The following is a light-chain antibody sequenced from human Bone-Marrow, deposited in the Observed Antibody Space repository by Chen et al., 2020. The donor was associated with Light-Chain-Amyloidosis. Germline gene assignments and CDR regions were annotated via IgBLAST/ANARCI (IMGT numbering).Light chain of an antibody. J-gene: IGKJ4*01. CDR1: QTISSNY. V-gene: IGKV3-20*01. CDR2: GSS. Sequence: EIVLTQSPGTLSLSPGEGANLSCRASQTISSNYLTWYQQKFGQAPRLLIDGSSSRATGIPDRFTGSVSGTDFTLTINRLEPEDFAMYYCQQYGTSPLTFGGGTKVEIK. CDR3: QQYGTSPLT.